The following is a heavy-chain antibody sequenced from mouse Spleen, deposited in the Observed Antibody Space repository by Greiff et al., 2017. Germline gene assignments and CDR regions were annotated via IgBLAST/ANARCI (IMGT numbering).Heavy chain of an antibody. CDR2: IWSGGST. V-gene: IGHV2-2*01. CDR1: GFSLTSYG. Sequence: VKLMESGPGLVQPSQSLSITCTVSGFSLTSYGVHWVRQSPGKGLEWLGVIWSGGSTDYNAAFISRLSISKDNSKSQVFFKMNSLQADDTAIYYCARNVYYYGSSYDAMDYWGQGTSVTVSS. J-gene: IGHJ4*01. D-gene: IGHD1-1*01. CDR3: ARNVYYYGSSYDAMDY.